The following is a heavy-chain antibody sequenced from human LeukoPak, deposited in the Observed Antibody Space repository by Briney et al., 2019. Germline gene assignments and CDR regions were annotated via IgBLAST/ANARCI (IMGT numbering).Heavy chain of an antibody. CDR1: GFTFSTVV. CDR3: AKVSGRIQIWPQPFGDGMDV. CDR2: ISGSGGNT. D-gene: IGHD3-10*01. J-gene: IGHJ6*02. Sequence: AGGSLRLSCAASGFTFSTVVMSWVRQAPEKGLECVSAISGSGGNTYYADSVKGRFTISRDNSKNMLYLQMNSLRAEDTAVYYCAKVSGRIQIWPQPFGDGMDVWGQGTTVTVSS. V-gene: IGHV3-23*01.